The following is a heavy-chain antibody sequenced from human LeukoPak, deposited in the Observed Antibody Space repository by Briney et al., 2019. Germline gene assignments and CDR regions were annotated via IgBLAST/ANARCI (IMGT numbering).Heavy chain of an antibody. D-gene: IGHD2-2*01. Sequence: GGSLRFSCAASGFTFSSYEMNWVRQAPGKGLEWVSYISSSGSTIYYANSVKGRFTISRDNAKNSMYLRMNSLRAEDTAVYYCARETVVVVPAAMWDWFDPWGQGTLVTVSS. J-gene: IGHJ5*02. CDR3: ARETVVVVPAAMWDWFDP. CDR1: GFTFSSYE. V-gene: IGHV3-48*03. CDR2: ISSSGSTI.